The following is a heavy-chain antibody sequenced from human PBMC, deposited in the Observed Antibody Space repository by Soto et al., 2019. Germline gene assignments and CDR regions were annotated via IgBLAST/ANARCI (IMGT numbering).Heavy chain of an antibody. CDR2: IYYSGST. J-gene: IGHJ4*02. V-gene: IGHV4-39*01. Sequence: QLQLQESGPGLVKPSETLSLTCTVSGGSISSSSYYWGWIRQPPGKGLEWIGSIYYSGSTYYNPSLKSRVTISVDTSKNQFSLKLSAVTAADTAVYYCATAKVVVTAFDSWGQGTLVTDSS. CDR3: ATAKVVVTAFDS. D-gene: IGHD3-22*01. CDR1: GGSISSSSYY.